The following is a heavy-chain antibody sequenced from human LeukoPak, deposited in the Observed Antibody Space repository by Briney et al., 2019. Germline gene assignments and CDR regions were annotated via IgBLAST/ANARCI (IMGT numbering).Heavy chain of an antibody. V-gene: IGHV4-30-2*01. CDR1: GGSISSGGYY. J-gene: IGHJ4*02. CDR2: IYHSGGT. Sequence: SQTLSLTCTVSGGSISSGGYYWSWIRQPPGKGLEWIGYIYHSGGTYYNPSLKSRVTISVDRSKNHFSLNLSSVTAADTAVYYCARHLGSAYSPLDYWGQGTLVTVSS. D-gene: IGHD3-22*01. CDR3: ARHLGSAYSPLDY.